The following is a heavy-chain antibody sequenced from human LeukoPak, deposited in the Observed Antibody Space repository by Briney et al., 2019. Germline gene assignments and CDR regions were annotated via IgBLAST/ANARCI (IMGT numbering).Heavy chain of an antibody. CDR2: ISSSSSTI. D-gene: IGHD3/OR15-3a*01. Sequence: GGSLRLSCAASGFAFSSYSMNWVRQAPGKGLEWASYISSSSSTIYYADSVKGRFTMSRDNAKNSLYLQMNSLRAEDTAFYYCARGAADDLYYMDVWGKGTTVTVSS. V-gene: IGHV3-48*04. CDR3: ARGAADDLYYMDV. CDR1: GFAFSSYS. J-gene: IGHJ6*03.